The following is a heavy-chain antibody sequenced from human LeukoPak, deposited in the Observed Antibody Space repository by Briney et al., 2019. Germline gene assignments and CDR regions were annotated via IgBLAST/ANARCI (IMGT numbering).Heavy chain of an antibody. CDR1: GYTLTELS. CDR3: ATCLSHYYGMDV. J-gene: IGHJ6*02. Sequence: ASVKVSCKVSGYTLTELSMHWVRQAPGKGLEWMGGFDPEDGETIYAQKLQGRVTTTEDTSTDTAYMELSSLRSEDTAVYYCATCLSHYYGMDVWGQGTTVTVSS. CDR2: FDPEDGET. V-gene: IGHV1-24*01.